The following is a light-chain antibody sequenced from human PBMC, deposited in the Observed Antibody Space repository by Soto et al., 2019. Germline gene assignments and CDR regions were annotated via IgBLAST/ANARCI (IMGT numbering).Light chain of an antibody. CDR3: QKYGISPYT. V-gene: IGKV3-20*01. J-gene: IGKJ2*01. CDR2: GAS. Sequence: EIVLTQSPGTLSLSPGERATLSCRASQSVSSSYLAWYQQKPGQSPRLLIYGASSRATGIPDRFSGSGSGTDFTLTISRLEPVDFVVYYCQKYGISPYTFGQGTKLEIK. CDR1: QSVSSSY.